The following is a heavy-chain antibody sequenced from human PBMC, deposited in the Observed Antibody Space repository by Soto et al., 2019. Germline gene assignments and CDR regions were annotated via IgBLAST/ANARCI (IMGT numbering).Heavy chain of an antibody. D-gene: IGHD3-3*01. J-gene: IGHJ4*02. CDR3: ARGRPSYDFWSGYPTRIFDY. V-gene: IGHV4-34*01. CDR2: INHSGST. CDR1: GGSFSGYY. Sequence: SETLSLTCAVYGGSFSGYYLSWIRQPPGKGLEWIGEINHSGSTNYNPSLKSRVTISVDTSKNQFSLKLSSVTAADTAVYYCARGRPSYDFWSGYPTRIFDYWGQGTLVTVSS.